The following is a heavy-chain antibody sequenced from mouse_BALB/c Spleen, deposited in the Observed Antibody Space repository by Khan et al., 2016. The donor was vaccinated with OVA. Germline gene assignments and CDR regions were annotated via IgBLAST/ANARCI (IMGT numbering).Heavy chain of an antibody. CDR2: IWGDGST. J-gene: IGHJ4*01. V-gene: IGHV2-6-7*01. CDR1: GFSLTGYG. Sequence: VKLLESGPGPVAPSQSLSITCTVSGFSLTGYGVNWVRQPPGKGLEWLGMIWGDGSTDYNSALKSRLSISKDNSKSQVFLKMNSLQSDDTARYYCARAYYANYREAMDYWGQGTSVTVSS. D-gene: IGHD2-10*01. CDR3: ARAYYANYREAMDY.